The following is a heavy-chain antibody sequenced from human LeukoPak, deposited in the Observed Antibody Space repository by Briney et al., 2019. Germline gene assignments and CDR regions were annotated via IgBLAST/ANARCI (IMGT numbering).Heavy chain of an antibody. V-gene: IGHV1-46*03. J-gene: IGHJ4*02. CDR2: INPSGGST. Sequence: ASVKVSCKASGYTFTSYYMHWVRQAPEQGLEWMGIINPSGGSTSYAQKFQGRVTMTRDTSTSTVYMELSSLRSEDTAVYYCAAAVPERRLGENYWGQGTLVTVSS. CDR1: GYTFTSYY. D-gene: IGHD1-1*01. CDR3: AAAVPERRLGENY.